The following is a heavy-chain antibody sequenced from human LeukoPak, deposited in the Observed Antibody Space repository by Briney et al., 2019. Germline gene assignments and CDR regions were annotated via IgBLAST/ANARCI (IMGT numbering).Heavy chain of an antibody. D-gene: IGHD4-17*01. CDR3: ARGRRGYGDSKY. J-gene: IGHJ4*02. V-gene: IGHV4-30-2*01. Sequence: SQTLSLTCTVSGGSISSGGYYWSWIRQPPGKGLEWIGYIYHSGSTYSNPSLKSRVTISVDRSKNHFSLKLSSVTAADPAVYYWARGRRGYGDSKYWGQGTLVTVSS. CDR2: IYHSGST. CDR1: GGSISSGGYY.